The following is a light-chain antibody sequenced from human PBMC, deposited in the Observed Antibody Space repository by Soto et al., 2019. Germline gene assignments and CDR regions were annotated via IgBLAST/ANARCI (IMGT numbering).Light chain of an antibody. CDR3: ASYRSSSPRV. V-gene: IGLV2-11*01. CDR1: SSDVGDYNS. Sequence: QSALTQPRSVSGSPGQSVTVSCIGTSSDVGDYNSVSWYQQHPGKAPKLMIYDVSKRPSGVPDRFSGSKSGNTASLTISGLQAEDEADYYCASYRSSSPRVFGGGTKLTVL. CDR2: DVS. J-gene: IGLJ3*02.